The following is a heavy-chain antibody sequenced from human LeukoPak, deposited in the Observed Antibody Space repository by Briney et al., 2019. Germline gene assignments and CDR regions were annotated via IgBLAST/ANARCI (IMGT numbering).Heavy chain of an antibody. J-gene: IGHJ4*02. CDR2: ISSSSGYI. Sequence: GGSLRLSCAASGFTFSSYTMNWVRQAPGKGLEWVSCISSSSGYIYYADSVKGRFTISRDNAKNSLYLQMNSLRAEDTAVYLCARDQDGSYSFDYWGQGTLVTVSS. V-gene: IGHV3-21*01. CDR3: ARDQDGSYSFDY. CDR1: GFTFSSYT. D-gene: IGHD1-26*01.